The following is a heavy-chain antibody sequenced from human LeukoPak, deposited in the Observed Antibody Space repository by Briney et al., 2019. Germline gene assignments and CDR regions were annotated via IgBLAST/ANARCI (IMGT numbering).Heavy chain of an antibody. CDR2: IYHTGHT. CDR1: GGPISSSSYY. Sequence: SETLSLTCTVSGGPISSSSYYWGWIRQPPGKGLEWIGSIYHTGHTYSTSSLKSRVAMSVDTSKNQFSLHLSSVTAADTAVYFCAREWFGDDSGYWGQGALVTVSS. D-gene: IGHD3-10*01. V-gene: IGHV4-39*07. J-gene: IGHJ4*02. CDR3: AREWFGDDSGY.